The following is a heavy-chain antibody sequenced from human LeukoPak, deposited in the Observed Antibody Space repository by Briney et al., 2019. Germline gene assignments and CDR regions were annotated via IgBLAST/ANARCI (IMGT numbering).Heavy chain of an antibody. CDR1: GFTFSSYA. CDR3: AKVRGTYIAYDAFDI. CDR2: ISGSGGST. D-gene: IGHD1-7*01. J-gene: IGHJ3*02. V-gene: IGHV3-23*01. Sequence: GGSLRLSCAASGFTFSSYAMSWVRQAPGKGLEWVSGISGSGGSTDYADSVKGRFTISRDKSKNRLYLQMNSLRAQDTAVYYCAKVRGTYIAYDAFDIWGQGTMVTVCS.